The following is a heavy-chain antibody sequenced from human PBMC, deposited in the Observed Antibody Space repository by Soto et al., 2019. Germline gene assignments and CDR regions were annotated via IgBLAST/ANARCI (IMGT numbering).Heavy chain of an antibody. Sequence: PSETLSLTCTVSGGSISGSSYYWGWIRQPPGKGLEWIGNIYYSGSTYYNPSLKSRVTISVDTSKNQFSLKLSSVTAADTAVYYCARHPSGISPSFDYWGQGILVTVSS. CDR3: ARHPSGISPSFDY. V-gene: IGHV4-39*01. CDR1: GGSISGSSYY. CDR2: IYYSGST. D-gene: IGHD1-20*01. J-gene: IGHJ4*02.